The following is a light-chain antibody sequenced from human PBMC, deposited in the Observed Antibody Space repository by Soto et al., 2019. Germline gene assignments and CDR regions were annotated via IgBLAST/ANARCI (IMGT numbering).Light chain of an antibody. V-gene: IGKV1-16*01. Sequence: DIQMTQSPSSLSASVGDTVTITCRASQGIGNFLAWFQQKPGKAPTSLISEASSLQSGVPSRFSGSGSGTDFNLTISSLQPEDCANYYCQQDHSYPVTFGGGTKVEFK. CDR3: QQDHSYPVT. CDR1: QGIGNF. CDR2: EAS. J-gene: IGKJ4*01.